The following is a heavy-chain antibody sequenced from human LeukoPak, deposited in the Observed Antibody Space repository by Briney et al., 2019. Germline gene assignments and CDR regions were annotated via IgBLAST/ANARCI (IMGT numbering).Heavy chain of an antibody. CDR3: ARERTVTTVYYFDY. J-gene: IGHJ4*02. Sequence: PSETLSLTCTVSGGSISSSSYYWGWIRQPPGKGLEWIGSIYYSGSTYYNSSLKSRVTISVDTSKNQFSLKLSSVTAADTAVYYCARERTVTTVYYFDYWGQGTLVTVSS. V-gene: IGHV4-39*07. CDR1: GGSISSSSYY. CDR2: IYYSGST. D-gene: IGHD4-11*01.